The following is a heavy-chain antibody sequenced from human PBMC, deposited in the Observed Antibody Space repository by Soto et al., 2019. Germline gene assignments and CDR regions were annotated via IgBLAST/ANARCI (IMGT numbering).Heavy chain of an antibody. J-gene: IGHJ4*02. D-gene: IGHD7-27*01. Sequence: EVDLLESGGGLVKPGGSLRLSCAASGFSFSTYNMNWVRQAPGKGLEWVSSINGRSNYKYYTDSVKGRFTISRDNPKNSLYLQMDSLRVEDMAVYYCVREDGLVGSNSAFDQWGQGTLVIVSS. CDR1: GFSFSTYN. CDR2: INGRSNYK. V-gene: IGHV3-21*01. CDR3: VREDGLVGSNSAFDQ.